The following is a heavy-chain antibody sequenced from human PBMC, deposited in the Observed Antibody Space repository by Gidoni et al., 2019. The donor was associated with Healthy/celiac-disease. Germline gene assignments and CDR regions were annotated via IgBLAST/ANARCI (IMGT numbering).Heavy chain of an antibody. J-gene: IGHJ4*02. CDR2: ISAYNGNT. CDR1: GYTFTSYG. D-gene: IGHD6-19*01. V-gene: IGHV1-18*01. CDR3: AGGYSSGWFLGYFDY. Sequence: QVQLVQSGAEVKKPGASVKVSCKASGYTFTSYGISWVRQAPGQGLEWMGWISAYNGNTNYAQKLQGSVTMTKDTSTSTAYMELRSLRSDDTAVYYCAGGYSSGWFLGYFDYWGQGTLVTVSS.